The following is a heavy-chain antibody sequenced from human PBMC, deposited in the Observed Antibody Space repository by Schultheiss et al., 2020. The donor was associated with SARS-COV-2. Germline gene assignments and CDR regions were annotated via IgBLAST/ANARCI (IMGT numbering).Heavy chain of an antibody. J-gene: IGHJ4*02. CDR2: INHSGST. CDR3: ARASSIVVDH. Sequence: SETLSLTCTVSGGSISSSSYYWGWIRQPPGKGLEWIGEINHSGSTNYNPSLKSRVTISVDTSKNQFSLKLSSVTAADTAVYYCARASSIVVDHWGQGTLVTVSS. D-gene: IGHD2-15*01. V-gene: IGHV4-39*07. CDR1: GGSISSSSYY.